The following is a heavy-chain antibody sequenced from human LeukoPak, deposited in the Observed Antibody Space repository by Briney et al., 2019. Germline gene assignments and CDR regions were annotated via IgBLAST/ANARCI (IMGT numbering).Heavy chain of an antibody. CDR1: GGSISSGGYS. J-gene: IGHJ3*02. CDR3: ARDGTKYCSSTSCPIVAFDI. V-gene: IGHV4-30-2*01. Sequence: SETLSLTCAVSGGSISSGGYSWSWIRQPPGKGLEWIGYIYHSGSTYYNPSLKSRVTISVDRSKNQFSLKLSSVTAADTAVYYCARDGTKYCSSTSCPIVAFDIWGQGTMVTVSP. CDR2: IYHSGST. D-gene: IGHD2-2*01.